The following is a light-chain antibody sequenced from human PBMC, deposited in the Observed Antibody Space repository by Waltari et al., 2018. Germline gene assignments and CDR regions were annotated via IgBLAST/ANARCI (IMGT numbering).Light chain of an antibody. J-gene: IGLJ1*01. CDR1: SSKIGSNV. CDR2: RSN. CDR3: GAWDASLNGYV. Sequence: QSVLTQPPSASGTPGQRVTISCSGSSSKIGSNVVNWYQQLPGTAPKLLIHRSNQRPSGVPDRFSGSKSGTSASLAISGLQSEDEADYHCGAWDASLNGYVFGTGTKVTVL. V-gene: IGLV1-44*01.